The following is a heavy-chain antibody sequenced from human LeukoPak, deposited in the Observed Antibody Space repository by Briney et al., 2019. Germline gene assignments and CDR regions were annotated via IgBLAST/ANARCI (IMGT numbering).Heavy chain of an antibody. V-gene: IGHV4-59*01. Sequence: PSETLSLTCTVSGGSISSYYWSWIRQPPGKGLEWIGYVYYTGSTNSNPSLKSRVTISVDTSKNQVSLKLTSVTAADTAVYYCARGDRDPSRPDYWGQGTLVTVSS. J-gene: IGHJ4*02. CDR1: GGSISSYY. CDR3: ARGDRDPSRPDY. D-gene: IGHD1-26*01. CDR2: VYYTGST.